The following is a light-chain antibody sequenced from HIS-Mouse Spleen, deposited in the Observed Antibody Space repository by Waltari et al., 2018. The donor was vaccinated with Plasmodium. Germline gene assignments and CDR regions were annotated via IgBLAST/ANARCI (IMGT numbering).Light chain of an antibody. CDR1: ALPKPY. CDR3: QSADSSGTPNWV. CDR2: KDS. V-gene: IGLV3-25*03. Sequence: SYELTQPPPVSVSPGQTARITCSGDALPKPYAHCLQQKPGQAPVLVIYKDSERPSGIPERFSGSSSGTTVTLTISGVQAEDEADYYCQSADSSGTPNWVFGGGTKLTVL. J-gene: IGLJ3*02.